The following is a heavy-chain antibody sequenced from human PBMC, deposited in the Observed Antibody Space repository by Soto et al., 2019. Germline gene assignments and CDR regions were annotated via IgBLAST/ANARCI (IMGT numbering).Heavy chain of an antibody. CDR1: GGSISSSSYY. J-gene: IGHJ6*02. Sequence: SETLSLTCTVSGGSISSSSYYWGWIRQPPGKGLEWIGSIYYSGSTYYNPSLKSRVTISVDTSKNQFSLKLSSVTAADTAVYYCASLRGGCSGGIYYYYYSGMDVWGQGTTVTVSS. V-gene: IGHV4-39*01. D-gene: IGHD2-15*01. CDR3: ASLRGGCSGGIYYYYYSGMDV. CDR2: IYYSGST.